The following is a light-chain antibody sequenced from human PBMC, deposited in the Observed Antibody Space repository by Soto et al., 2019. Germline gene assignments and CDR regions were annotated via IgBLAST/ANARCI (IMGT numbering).Light chain of an antibody. V-gene: IGKV3-15*01. Sequence: SACALSVSPRDRVALSCRASQSISINLAWYQHKPGQAPRLLMQTASSRASGVPARISGSGSGTEFTLTISSLQSEDFALYYCQQFRNWPWTFGQGGKVDI. CDR2: TAS. CDR3: QQFRNWPWT. J-gene: IGKJ1*01. CDR1: QSISIN.